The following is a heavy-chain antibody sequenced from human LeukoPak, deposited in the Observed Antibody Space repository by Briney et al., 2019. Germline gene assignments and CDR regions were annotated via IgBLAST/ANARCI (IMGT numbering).Heavy chain of an antibody. Sequence: SETLSLTCAVYGGSFSGYYWSWIRQPPGKGLEWIGEINHSGSTNYNPSLKSRVTISVDTSKNQFSLKLSSVTAADTAVYYCARGNPIVVVVAATARYFDYLGQGTLVTVSS. J-gene: IGHJ4*02. D-gene: IGHD2-15*01. CDR1: GGSFSGYY. V-gene: IGHV4-34*01. CDR3: ARGNPIVVVVAATARYFDY. CDR2: INHSGST.